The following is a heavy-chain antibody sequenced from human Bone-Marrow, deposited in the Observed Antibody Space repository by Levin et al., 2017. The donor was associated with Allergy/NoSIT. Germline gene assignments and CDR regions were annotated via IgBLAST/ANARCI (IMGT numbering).Heavy chain of an antibody. CDR1: GYTFTSYY. Sequence: GESLKISCKASGYTFTSYYMHWVRQAPGQGLEWMGIINPSGGSTSYAQKFQGRVTMTRDTSTSTVYMELSSLRSEDTAVYYCARDRITGTQVLGFDPWGQGTLVTVSS. J-gene: IGHJ5*02. CDR2: INPSGGST. CDR3: ARDRITGTQVLGFDP. D-gene: IGHD1-20*01. V-gene: IGHV1-46*01.